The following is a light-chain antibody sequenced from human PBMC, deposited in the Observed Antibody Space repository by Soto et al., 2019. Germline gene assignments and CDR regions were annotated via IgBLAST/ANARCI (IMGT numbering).Light chain of an antibody. CDR3: QQYNNLPYT. J-gene: IGKJ2*01. V-gene: IGKV1-33*01. CDR2: DAS. Sequence: DTQMTQSPSSVPASVGDTVTITCQANEDISNHLNWYQQKPGKAPNLLIYDASNLETGVPSRFSGSGSGTHFTFTISGLQPEDVGTYFCQQYNNLPYTFGQGTKLEI. CDR1: EDISNH.